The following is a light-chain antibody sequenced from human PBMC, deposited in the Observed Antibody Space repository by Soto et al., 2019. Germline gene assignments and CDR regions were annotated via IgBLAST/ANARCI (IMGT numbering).Light chain of an antibody. J-gene: IGLJ3*02. CDR2: YHSDSNK. CDR3: GTWHRNAWV. CDR1: SCFSVGDFW. Sequence: QSVLTQPSSQSASSGASVRITCMLSSCFSVGDFWIRWYQQKPGKPPRYLLYYHSDSNKGQGSGVPSRFSGSNDASANAGILRISGLQHEDDADYYCGTWHRNAWVFGGGTKLTVL. V-gene: IGLV5-52*01.